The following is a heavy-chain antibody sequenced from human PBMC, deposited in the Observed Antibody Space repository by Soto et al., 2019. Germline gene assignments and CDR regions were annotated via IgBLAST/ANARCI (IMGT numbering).Heavy chain of an antibody. J-gene: IGHJ3*02. D-gene: IGHD3-16*02. CDR2: IYYSGST. CDR1: GGSISSYY. V-gene: IGHV4-59*01. CDR3: ARQIEKAMITFGGVIVHDAFDI. Sequence: NPSETLSLTCTVSGGSISSYYWSWIRQPPGKGLEWIGYIYYSGSTNYNPSLKSRVTISVDTSKNQFSLKLSSVTAADTAVYYCARQIEKAMITFGGVIVHDAFDIWGQGTMVTVSS.